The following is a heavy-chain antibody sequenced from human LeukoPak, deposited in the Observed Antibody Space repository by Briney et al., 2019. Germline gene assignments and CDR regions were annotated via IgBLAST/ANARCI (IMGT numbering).Heavy chain of an antibody. CDR3: ARLNYYDSSGNFDY. D-gene: IGHD3-22*01. CDR2: IYYSGST. V-gene: IGHV4-39*01. J-gene: IGHJ4*02. CDR1: GGSISSSSYY. Sequence: SETLSLTCTVSGGSISSSSYYWGWIRQPPGKGLEWIGNIYYSGSTYYNPSLMSRVTISVDTFKNQFSLKLSSVTAADTAVYYCARLNYYDSSGNFDYWGQGTLVTVSS.